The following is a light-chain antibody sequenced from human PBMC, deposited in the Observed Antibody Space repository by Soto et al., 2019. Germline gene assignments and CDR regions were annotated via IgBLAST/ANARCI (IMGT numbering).Light chain of an antibody. Sequence: DIQMTQFPSALSASVGDRVTITCRASQNVNNWLAWYQHKPGKAPQLLIYDASVLESGVPSRFSGSGSGTEFTLAINGLKSYDFATYYCKQYNNYWTFGPGTKVE. J-gene: IGKJ1*01. V-gene: IGKV1-5*01. CDR3: KQYNNYWT. CDR1: QNVNNW. CDR2: DAS.